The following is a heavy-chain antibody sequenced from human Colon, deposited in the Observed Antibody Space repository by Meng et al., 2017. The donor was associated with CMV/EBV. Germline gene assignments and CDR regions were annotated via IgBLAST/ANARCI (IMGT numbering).Heavy chain of an antibody. CDR3: AKAHNTYDNWFDP. CDR2: IYSDGTT. J-gene: IGHJ5*02. Sequence: EVTLVESWGGFMRPGGSLGLSCTASGFIVNDAYMNWVRQAPGKGLEWVSVIYSDGTTHYADSVKGRFTISRDTSKNTVYLQMSSLRVDDTAVYYCAKAHNTYDNWFDPWGQGTLVTVSS. V-gene: IGHV3-53*01. CDR1: GFIVNDAY. D-gene: IGHD3-9*01.